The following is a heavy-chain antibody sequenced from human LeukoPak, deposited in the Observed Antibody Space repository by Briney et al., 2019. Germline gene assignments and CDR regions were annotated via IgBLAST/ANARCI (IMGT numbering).Heavy chain of an antibody. J-gene: IGHJ4*02. D-gene: IGHD3-9*01. V-gene: IGHV4-59*12. CDR1: GGSISSYY. Sequence: PSETLSLTCTVSGGSISSYYWSWIRQSPGKGLEWIGYIHYSGSTYYNPSLKSRVTISVDRSKNQFSLKLSSVTAADTAVYYCARTHTRPGDFDWLLPHEGPFDNWGQGTLVTVSS. CDR2: IHYSGST. CDR3: ARTHTRPGDFDWLLPHEGPFDN.